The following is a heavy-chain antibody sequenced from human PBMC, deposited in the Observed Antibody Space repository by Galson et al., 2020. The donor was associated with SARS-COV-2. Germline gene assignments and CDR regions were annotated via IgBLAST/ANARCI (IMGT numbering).Heavy chain of an antibody. CDR1: GYSFTSYW. V-gene: IGHV5-51*01. CDR2: IYPGDSDT. CDR3: ARHEGTYYDILTGYLVDY. D-gene: IGHD3-9*01. J-gene: IGHJ4*02. Sequence: HGESLKISCKGSGYSFTSYWIGWVRQMPGKGLEWMGIIYPGDSDTRYSPSFQGQVTISADKSISTAYLQWSSLKASDTAMYYCARHEGTYYDILTGYLVDYWGQGTLVTVSS.